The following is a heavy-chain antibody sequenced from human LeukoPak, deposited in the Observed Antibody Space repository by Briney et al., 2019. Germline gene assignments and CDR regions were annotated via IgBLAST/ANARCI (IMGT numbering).Heavy chain of an antibody. CDR2: IRSDGSNK. V-gene: IGHV3-30*02. J-gene: IGHJ4*02. Sequence: GGSLRLSCAASGFTFSGYGMHWVRQAPGKGLEWVAFIRSDGSNKYYADSVKGRFTISRDNSKNTQYLQMNSLRADDTAVYYCARDPDIVVVPAALTEGGYWGQGTLVTVSS. CDR3: ARDPDIVVVPAALTEGGY. CDR1: GFTFSGYG. D-gene: IGHD2-2*01.